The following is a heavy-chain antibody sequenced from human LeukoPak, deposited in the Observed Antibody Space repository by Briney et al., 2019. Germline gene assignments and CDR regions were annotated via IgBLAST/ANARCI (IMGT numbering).Heavy chain of an antibody. CDR1: GFTFSSYA. CDR3: AKVSGGEVGATYGDAFDI. V-gene: IGHV3-23*01. CDR2: ISGSGGST. J-gene: IGHJ3*02. Sequence: GGSLRLSCAASGFTFSSYAMSWVRRAPGKGLEWVSAISGSGGSTYYADSVKGRFTISRDNSKNTLYLQMNSLRAEDTAVYYCAKVSGGEVGATYGDAFDIWGQGTMVTVSS. D-gene: IGHD1-26*01.